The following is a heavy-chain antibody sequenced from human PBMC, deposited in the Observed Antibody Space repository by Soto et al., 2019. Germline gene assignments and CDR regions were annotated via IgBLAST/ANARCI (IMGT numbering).Heavy chain of an antibody. J-gene: IGHJ6*02. Sequence: PSETLSLTCTVYGGSFSGYYWSWIRQPPGKGLEWIGEINHSGSTNYNPSLKSRVTISVDTSKNQFSLKLSSVTAADTAVYYCARGPGSYYKYYYYGMDVWGHGTMVTVSS. CDR2: INHSGST. CDR3: ARGPGSYYKYYYYGMDV. V-gene: IGHV4-34*01. D-gene: IGHD3-10*01. CDR1: GGSFSGYY.